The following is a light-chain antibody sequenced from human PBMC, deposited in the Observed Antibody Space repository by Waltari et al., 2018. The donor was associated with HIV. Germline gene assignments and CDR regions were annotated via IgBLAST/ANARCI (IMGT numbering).Light chain of an antibody. J-gene: IGKJ4*01. CDR3: QQYYSTPLT. Sequence: DIVMTQSPDSLAVPLGERATIHCKSSQSVLHSSNNKNYLTWYQQKPGQPPKLLIYWASTRESGVPDRFSGSGSGTDFTLTISSLQAEDVAVYYCQQYYSTPLTFGGGTKVEIK. CDR1: QSVLHSSNNKNY. CDR2: WAS. V-gene: IGKV4-1*01.